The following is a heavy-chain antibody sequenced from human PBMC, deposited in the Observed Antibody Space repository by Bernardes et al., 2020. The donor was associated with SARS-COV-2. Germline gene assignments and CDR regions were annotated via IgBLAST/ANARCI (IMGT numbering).Heavy chain of an antibody. CDR3: ARHPFVYYDSSGPRGAFDI. CDR2: IYPGDSDI. Sequence: MPGTGLEWMGIIYPGDSDISYSPSFQGQVTISADKSISTAYLQWSSLKASDTAMYYCARHPFVYYDSSGPRGAFDIWGEGKMVNVFS. V-gene: IGHV5-51*01. J-gene: IGHJ3*02. D-gene: IGHD3-22*01.